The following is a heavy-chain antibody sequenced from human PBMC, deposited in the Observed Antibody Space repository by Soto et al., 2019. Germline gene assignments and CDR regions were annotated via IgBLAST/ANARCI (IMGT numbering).Heavy chain of an antibody. CDR3: ARISSSSGRAY. CDR2: IYHSGST. D-gene: IGHD6-6*01. V-gene: IGHV4-30-2*01. J-gene: IGHJ4*02. CDR1: GGSISSGGYS. Sequence: TLSLTCAVSGGSISSGGYSWIWIRQPPGKGLEWIGYIYHSGSTYYNPSLKSRVTISVDRSKNQFSLKLSSVTAADTAVYYCARISSSSGRAYWGQGTLVTVSS.